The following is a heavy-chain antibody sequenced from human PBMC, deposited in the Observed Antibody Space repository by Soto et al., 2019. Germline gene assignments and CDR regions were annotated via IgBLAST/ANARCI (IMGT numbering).Heavy chain of an antibody. CDR3: AKGVAVAGTSLLSDY. CDR1: GFTFSSYA. Sequence: EVQLLESGGGLVQPGGSLRLSCAASGFTFSSYAMSWVRQAPGKGLEWVSAMSGSGGSTYYADSVKGRFTISRDNSKNTLYLQMNSLRAEDTAVYYCAKGVAVAGTSLLSDYWGQGTLVTVSS. CDR2: MSGSGGST. D-gene: IGHD6-19*01. J-gene: IGHJ4*02. V-gene: IGHV3-23*01.